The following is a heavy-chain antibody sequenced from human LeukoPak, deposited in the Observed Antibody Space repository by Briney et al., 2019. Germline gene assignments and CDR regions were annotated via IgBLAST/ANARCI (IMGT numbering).Heavy chain of an antibody. CDR2: ISGSGGST. V-gene: IGHV3-23*01. J-gene: IGHJ4*02. CDR3: ATRWGSYRYTLGPGPDY. Sequence: GGSLRLSCAASGFTFSSYAMSWVRQAPGKGLEWVSAISGSGGSTYYADSVKGRFTISRDNSKNTLYLQMNSLRAEDTAVYYCATRWGSYRYTLGPGPDYWGQGTLVTVSS. CDR1: GFTFSSYA. D-gene: IGHD3-16*02.